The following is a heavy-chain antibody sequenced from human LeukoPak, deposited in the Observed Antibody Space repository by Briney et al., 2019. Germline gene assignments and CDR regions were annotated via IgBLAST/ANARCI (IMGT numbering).Heavy chain of an antibody. CDR3: ARTTMVRGTYYMDV. J-gene: IGHJ6*03. CDR1: GGSISSGSYY. D-gene: IGHD3-10*01. CDR2: IYTSGST. V-gene: IGHV4-61*02. Sequence: PSETLSLTCSVSGGSISSGSYYWSWIRQPAGKGLEWIGRIYTSGSTNYNPSLKSRVTISVDTSKNQFSLKLSSVTAADTAVYYCARTTMVRGTYYMDVWGKGTTVTISS.